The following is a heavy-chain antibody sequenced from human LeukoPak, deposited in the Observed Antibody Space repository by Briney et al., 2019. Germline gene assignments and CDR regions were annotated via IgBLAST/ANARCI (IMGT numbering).Heavy chain of an antibody. CDR3: ASGPYSYDSSGAFDI. J-gene: IGHJ3*02. CDR1: GFTFSSYS. D-gene: IGHD3-22*01. CDR2: ISSSSSTI. V-gene: IGHV3-48*01. Sequence: GGSLRLSCAASGFTFSSYSMNWVRQAPGKGLEWVSYISSSSSTIYYADSVKGRFTISRDNAKNSLYLQMNSLRAEDTAVYYCASGPYSYDSSGAFDIWGQGTMVTVSS.